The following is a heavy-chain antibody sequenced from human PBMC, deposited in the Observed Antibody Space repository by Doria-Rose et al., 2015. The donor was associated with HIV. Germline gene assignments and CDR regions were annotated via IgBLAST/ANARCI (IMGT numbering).Heavy chain of an antibody. Sequence: QITLKESGPVLVKPTETLTLTRTVSGVSLSSPGMGVSWIRQPPGKALEWLANILSYDERSYITSQKSRSTISRATSNSQVVLTMTDMDAVDTATYYCARIKSSRCYHKYYFDFWGQGALVVVSA. CDR3: ARIKSSRCYHKYYFDF. J-gene: IGHJ4*02. D-gene: IGHD6-13*01. CDR2: ILSYDER. CDR1: GVSLSSPGMG. V-gene: IGHV2-26*01.